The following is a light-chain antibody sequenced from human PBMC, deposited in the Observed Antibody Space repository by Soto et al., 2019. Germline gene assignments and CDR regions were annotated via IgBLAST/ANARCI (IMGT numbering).Light chain of an antibody. CDR1: QSISSW. CDR2: DAS. CDR3: QQSYSTPPT. Sequence: DIQMTHSPSTLSASVGDRVAMTCRASQSISSWLAWYQQKPGKAPKLLIYDASSLESGVPSRFSGSGSGTDFTLTISSLQPEDFATYYCQQSYSTPPTFGQGTKVDI. J-gene: IGKJ1*01. V-gene: IGKV1-5*01.